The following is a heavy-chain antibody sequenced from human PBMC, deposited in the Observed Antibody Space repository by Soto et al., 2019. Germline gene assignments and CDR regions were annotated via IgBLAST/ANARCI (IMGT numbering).Heavy chain of an antibody. V-gene: IGHV3-13*01. CDR3: ACQYSGFDYVAI. J-gene: IGHJ4*02. CDR1: GFAFSSYD. CDR2: IGTAGDT. D-gene: IGHD5-12*01. Sequence: HPGGSLRLSCAASGFAFSSYDMHWVRQPTGKGLEWVSAIGTAGDTYYPGSVQGRFTISVDTSKNQFSLKLTSVTAADTAIYYCACQYSGFDYVAIWGQGTLVTVSS.